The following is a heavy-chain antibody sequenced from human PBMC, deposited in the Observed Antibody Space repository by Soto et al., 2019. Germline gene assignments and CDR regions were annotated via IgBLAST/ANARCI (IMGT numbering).Heavy chain of an antibody. CDR3: ARGGYCSGGTCFHGNCDY. D-gene: IGHD2-15*01. J-gene: IGHJ4*02. CDR1: GYTFTTYY. V-gene: IGHV1-46*01. Sequence: QVQLVQSGAEVKRPGASVKASCKASGYTFTTYYMHWVRQAPGQGLEWLGIINPNGGSTTYAQKFQGRVTMTRDTSTSTVYLELSSLRSEDTAVYYCARGGYCSGGTCFHGNCDYWGQGTLVTVSA. CDR2: INPNGGST.